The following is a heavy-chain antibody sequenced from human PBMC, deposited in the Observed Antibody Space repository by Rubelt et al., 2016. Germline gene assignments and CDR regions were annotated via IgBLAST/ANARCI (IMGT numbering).Heavy chain of an antibody. Sequence: QVQLQESGPGLVKPSGTLSLTCAVSGGSISSNNYWSWVRQPPGKGLEWIGEVYHSGDTKYNPSLKGRVTMSLDKSKNEFSQKLSSGTAADTAVYYGARDSPDSNSWHFDYWGQGTLVTVSS. CDR2: VYHSGDT. CDR3: ARDSPDSNSWHFDY. CDR1: GGSISSNNY. D-gene: IGHD6-19*01. V-gene: IGHV4-4*02. J-gene: IGHJ4*02.